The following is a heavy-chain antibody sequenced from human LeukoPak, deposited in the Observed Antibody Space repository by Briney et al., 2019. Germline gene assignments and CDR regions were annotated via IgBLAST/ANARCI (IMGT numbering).Heavy chain of an antibody. Sequence: PGRSLRLSCAASGFTFSSYGMHWVRQAPGKGLEWVAVISYDGSNKYYADSVKGRFTISRDNSENTLYLQMNSLRAEDTAVYYCAKDPWFGEPQFYYYYYYGMDVWGKGTTVTVSS. D-gene: IGHD3-10*01. CDR1: GFTFSSYG. CDR2: ISYDGSNK. CDR3: AKDPWFGEPQFYYYYYYGMDV. J-gene: IGHJ6*04. V-gene: IGHV3-30*18.